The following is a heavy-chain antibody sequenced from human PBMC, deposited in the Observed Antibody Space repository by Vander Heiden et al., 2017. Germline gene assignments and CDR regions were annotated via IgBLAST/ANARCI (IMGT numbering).Heavy chain of an antibody. J-gene: IGHJ4*02. CDR1: GYTFIRYG. CDR3: ARDHEWDLRRRPRNNFDY. CDR2: ISAYNGNT. V-gene: IGHV1-18*01. Sequence: QFQLVQSGAEVKKPGASVKVSCKASGYTFIRYGISWVRQAPGQGIEWMGWISAYNGNTNYAQKLQGRVTMTTDTSTSTAYMELRSLRSDDTAVYYCARDHEWDLRRRPRNNFDYWGQGTLVTVSS. D-gene: IGHD1-26*01.